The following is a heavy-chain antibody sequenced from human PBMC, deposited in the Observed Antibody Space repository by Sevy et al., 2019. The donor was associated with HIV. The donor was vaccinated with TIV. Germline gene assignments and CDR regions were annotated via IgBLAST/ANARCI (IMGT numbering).Heavy chain of an antibody. CDR3: AKDVSDGYNYFLDF. Sequence: GGSLRLSCAASGFTFRSYGMHWVRQAPGKGLEWVAVISKDGGNQYYADSVKGRFTISRDNSKNTVYLQMNSLRAEDTAVYYCAKDVSDGYNYFLDFWDQGALVTVSS. CDR1: GFTFRSYG. V-gene: IGHV3-30*18. CDR2: ISKDGGNQ. D-gene: IGHD5-12*01. J-gene: IGHJ4*02.